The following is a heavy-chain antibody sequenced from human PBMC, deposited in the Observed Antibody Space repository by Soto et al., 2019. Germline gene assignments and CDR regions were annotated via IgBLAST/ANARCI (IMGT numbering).Heavy chain of an antibody. J-gene: IGHJ4*02. CDR2: IYYSGST. V-gene: IGHV4-30-4*01. CDR3: ARVGGFGATTIDY. D-gene: IGHD3-10*01. CDR1: GGSISSGDYY. Sequence: QVQLQESGPGLVKPSQTLSLTCTVSGGSISSGDYYWSWIRQPPGKGLEWIGYIYYSGSTYYNPSLKSRVNRSVDTSKNQFSLKLSSVTAADTAVYYCARVGGFGATTIDYWGQGTLVTVSS.